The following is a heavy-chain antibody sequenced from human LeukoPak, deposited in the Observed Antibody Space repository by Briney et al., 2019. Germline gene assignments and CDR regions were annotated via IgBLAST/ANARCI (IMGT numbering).Heavy chain of an antibody. V-gene: IGHV1-69-2*01. D-gene: IGHD5-18*01. CDR3: ATLGDTARTGDAFDI. CDR1: GYTFTDYY. CDR2: VDPEDGET. Sequence: ASVKVSCKVSGYTFTDYYMHWVQQAPGTGLEWMGLVDPEDGETIYAEKFQGRVTITADTSTDTAYMELSSLRSEDTAVYYCATLGDTARTGDAFDIWGQGTMVTVSS. J-gene: IGHJ3*02.